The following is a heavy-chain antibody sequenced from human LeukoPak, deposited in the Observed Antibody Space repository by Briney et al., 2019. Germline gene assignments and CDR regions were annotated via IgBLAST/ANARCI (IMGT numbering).Heavy chain of an antibody. Sequence: ASVKVSCKASGYTFTGYYMHWVRQAPGQGLEWMGWINPNSGGTNYAQKFQGRVTMTRDTSISTADMELRRLGSDDTAVYYCAREAVAGTSNFDYWGQGTLVTVSS. CDR2: INPNSGGT. J-gene: IGHJ4*02. CDR3: AREAVAGTSNFDY. V-gene: IGHV1-2*02. CDR1: GYTFTGYY. D-gene: IGHD6-19*01.